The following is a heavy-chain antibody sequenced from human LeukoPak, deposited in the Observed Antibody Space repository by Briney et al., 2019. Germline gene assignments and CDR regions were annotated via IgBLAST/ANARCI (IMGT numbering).Heavy chain of an antibody. Sequence: ASVKVSCKASGYTFTGYYMHWVRQAPGQGLEWMGWINPNSGGTNYAQKFQGRVTMTRDTSIGTAYMELSRLRSDDTAVYYCARSPLFDWFYTSDYWGQETLVTVSS. CDR3: ARSPLFDWFYTSDY. CDR1: GYTFTGYY. CDR2: INPNSGGT. J-gene: IGHJ4*02. D-gene: IGHD3-9*01. V-gene: IGHV1-2*02.